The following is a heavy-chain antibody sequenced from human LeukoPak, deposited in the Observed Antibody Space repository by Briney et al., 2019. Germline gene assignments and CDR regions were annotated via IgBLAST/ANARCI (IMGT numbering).Heavy chain of an antibody. CDR1: GFTVSSNE. Sequence: PGGSLRLSCAASGFTVSSNEMSWVRQAPGKGLEWVSSISGGSTYYADSRKGRFTISRDNSKNTLHLQMNSLRAEDTAVYYCRGSGSYCHEHDWFDPWGQGTLVTVSS. CDR3: RGSGSYCHEHDWFDP. V-gene: IGHV3-38-3*01. CDR2: ISGGST. D-gene: IGHD1-26*01. J-gene: IGHJ5*02.